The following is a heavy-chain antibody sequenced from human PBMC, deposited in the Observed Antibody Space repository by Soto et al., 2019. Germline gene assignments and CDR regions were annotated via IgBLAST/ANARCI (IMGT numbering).Heavy chain of an antibody. CDR2: IHHSGST. J-gene: IGHJ1*01. D-gene: IGHD3-10*01. CDR3: ARARGSHPGD. Sequence: QVQLQESGPGLVRPSGTVSLTCAVSGGSISNGDWWSWVRQPPGKGLEWIGEIHHSGSTNYNPSLKSRVTMSVVPSKNLFSLTLNSVTAADTAFYYCARARGSHPGDWGQGTLVSVSS. V-gene: IGHV4-4*02. CDR1: GGSISNGDW.